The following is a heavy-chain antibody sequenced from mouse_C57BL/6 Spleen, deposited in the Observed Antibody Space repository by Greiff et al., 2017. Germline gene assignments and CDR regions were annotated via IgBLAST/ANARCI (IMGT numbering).Heavy chain of an antibody. CDR1: GFTFSSYT. J-gene: IGHJ1*03. Sequence: EVMLVESGGGLVKPGGSLKLSCAASGFTFSSYTMSWVRQTPEKRLEWVATISGGGGNTYYPDSVKGRFTISRDNAKNTLYLQMSSRRSEDTALYYCASVGSSYWYFDVWGTGTTVTVSS. V-gene: IGHV5-9*01. D-gene: IGHD1-1*01. CDR2: ISGGGGNT. CDR3: ASVGSSYWYFDV.